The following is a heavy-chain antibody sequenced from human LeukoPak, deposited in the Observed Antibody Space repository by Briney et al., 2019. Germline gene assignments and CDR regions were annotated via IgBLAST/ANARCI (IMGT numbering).Heavy chain of an antibody. Sequence: SETLSLTCTVSGGSISSSSDYWAWIRQPPGKGREWIGITYYSGSTYYNPSLKSRVTISVDTSKNQFSLKLSSVTAADTAVYYCARRRGDVWGKGTTVTVSS. V-gene: IGHV4-39*01. CDR2: TYYSGST. CDR3: ARRRGDV. CDR1: GGSISSSSDY. J-gene: IGHJ6*04.